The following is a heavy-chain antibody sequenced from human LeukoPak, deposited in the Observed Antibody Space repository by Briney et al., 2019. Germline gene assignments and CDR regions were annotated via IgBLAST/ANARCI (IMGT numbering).Heavy chain of an antibody. Sequence: GESLKISCKSSGYSFTTYWIGWVRQMPGKGLEWMGIIYPGDSDTRYSPSFQGQVTISADKSISTAYLQWSSLKASDTATYYCVSAKVATIGPFDYWGQGTLVTVSS. CDR2: IYPGDSDT. CDR1: GYSFTTYW. CDR3: VSAKVATIGPFDY. J-gene: IGHJ4*02. V-gene: IGHV5-51*01. D-gene: IGHD5-24*01.